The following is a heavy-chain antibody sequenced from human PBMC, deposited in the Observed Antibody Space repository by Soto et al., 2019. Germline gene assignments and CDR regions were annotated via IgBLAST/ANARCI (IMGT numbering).Heavy chain of an antibody. V-gene: IGHV3-23*01. CDR2: ISSGGGNT. D-gene: IGHD4-4*01. J-gene: IGHJ3*02. Sequence: EVQLLESGGGLRQPGGSLRLSCVASGYTFNNYAVSWVRQAPGKGLEWVSAISSGGGNTYYADSVKGRFTITRDNSKNILDLETHSLTTEETALYCCVRSEQYLDGTGLHDFHIWGQGTRVTLSS. CDR3: VRSEQYLDGTGLHDFHI. CDR1: GYTFNNYA.